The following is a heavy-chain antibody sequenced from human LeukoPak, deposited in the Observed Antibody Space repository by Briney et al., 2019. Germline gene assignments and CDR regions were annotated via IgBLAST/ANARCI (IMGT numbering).Heavy chain of an antibody. J-gene: IGHJ4*02. V-gene: IGHV3-20*04. CDR1: GFTFEDYG. Sequence: GGSLSLSCAASGFTFEDYGFSWVRQAPGKGLEWVCDLNYNGGGTGYADSVKGRFTVSRDNAKNTLYLQMNSLTADDTALYYCARERIGGSLDYWGQGTLVTVSS. CDR2: LNYNGGGT. D-gene: IGHD1-26*01. CDR3: ARERIGGSLDY.